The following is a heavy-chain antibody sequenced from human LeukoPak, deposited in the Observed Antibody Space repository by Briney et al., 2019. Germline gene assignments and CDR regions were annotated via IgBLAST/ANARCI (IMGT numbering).Heavy chain of an antibody. CDR1: GFALKSYS. CDR2: ISSTSAYI. V-gene: IGHV3-21*01. J-gene: IGHJ4*02. Sequence: PGGSLRLSCAGPGFALKSYSLSWVRQAPGKGLEWVSSISSTSAYIYYADSVEGRFTISRDNVDNVVYLQMNSLGAEDTAVYYCARERFLEWLVDYWGQGTLVTVSS. CDR3: ARERFLEWLVDY. D-gene: IGHD3-3*01.